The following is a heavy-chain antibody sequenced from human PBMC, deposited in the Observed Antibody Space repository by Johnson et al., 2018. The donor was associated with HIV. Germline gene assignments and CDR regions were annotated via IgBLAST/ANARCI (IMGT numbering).Heavy chain of an antibody. Sequence: VQLVESGGGLIQPGGSLRLSCAASGFTVSTYYMTWVRQASGKGLELVSLLYSSGKTYYADSVKGRFTISRDYSKNRLYLQMNSLRAEDTAVYDCASQIYDYDSGGYSGVFDIWGQGTMVTVSS. CDR1: GFTVSTYY. CDR3: ASQIYDYDSGGYSGVFDI. D-gene: IGHD3-22*01. J-gene: IGHJ3*02. V-gene: IGHV3-53*01. CDR2: LYSSGKT.